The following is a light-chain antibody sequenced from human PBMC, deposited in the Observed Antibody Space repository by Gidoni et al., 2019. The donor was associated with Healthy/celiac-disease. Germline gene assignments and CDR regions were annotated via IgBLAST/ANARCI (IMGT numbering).Light chain of an antibody. V-gene: IGKV1-9*01. CDR3: QQLRDT. CDR2: AAS. J-gene: IGKJ4*01. CDR1: QGISSY. Sequence: DIQLTQSPSFLSASVGDRVTITCRASQGISSYLAWYQQKPGKAPKLLIYAASTLQSGVPSRFSGSGSGTEFTLTISSLQPEDFATYYCQQLRDTFGGGTKVEIK.